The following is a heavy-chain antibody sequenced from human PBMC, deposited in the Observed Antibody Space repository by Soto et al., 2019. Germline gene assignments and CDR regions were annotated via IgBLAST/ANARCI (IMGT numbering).Heavy chain of an antibody. CDR2: IIPIFGTA. D-gene: IGHD3-9*01. Sequence: SVKVSCKASGGTFSSYAISWVRQAPGQGLEWMGGIIPIFGTANYAQKFQGRVTITADESTSTAYMELSSLRSEDTAVYYCATQTYLRYFGPLYAFDIWGQGTMVTVS. CDR1: GGTFSSYA. V-gene: IGHV1-69*13. J-gene: IGHJ3*02. CDR3: ATQTYLRYFGPLYAFDI.